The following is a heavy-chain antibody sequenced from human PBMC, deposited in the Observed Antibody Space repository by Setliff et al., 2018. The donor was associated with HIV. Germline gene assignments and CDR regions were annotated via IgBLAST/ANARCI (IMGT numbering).Heavy chain of an antibody. Sequence: SVKVSCKASGGTFSSHAISWVRQAPGQGLEWMGGIIPIFGTANYAQKFQGRVTITADESTSTAYMELSSLRSEDTAVYYCATLDYYGSATYDLALHYWGQGTLVTVSS. CDR3: ATLDYYGSATYDLALHY. CDR1: GGTFSSHA. J-gene: IGHJ4*02. D-gene: IGHD3-10*01. CDR2: IIPIFGTA. V-gene: IGHV1-69*13.